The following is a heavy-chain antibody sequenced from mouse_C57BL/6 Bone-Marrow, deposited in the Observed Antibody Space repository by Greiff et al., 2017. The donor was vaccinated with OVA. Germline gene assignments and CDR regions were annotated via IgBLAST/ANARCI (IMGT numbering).Heavy chain of an antibody. J-gene: IGHJ3*01. CDR3: AREGSSGYWFAY. Sequence: VQLQQSGAELVRPGTSVKVSCKASGYAFTNYLIEWVKQRPGQGLEWIGVINPGSGGTNYNEKFKGKATLTADKSSSTAYMQLSSLTSEDSAVYFCAREGSSGYWFAYWGQGTLVTVSA. D-gene: IGHD3-2*02. CDR2: INPGSGGT. CDR1: GYAFTNYL. V-gene: IGHV1-54*01.